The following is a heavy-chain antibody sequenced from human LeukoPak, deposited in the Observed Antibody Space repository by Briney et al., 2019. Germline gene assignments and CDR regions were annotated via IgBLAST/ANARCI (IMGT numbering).Heavy chain of an antibody. CDR1: GFTFSSSP. Sequence: TGGSLRLSCAASGFTFSSSPMSWVRQAPGKGLEWVANIKHNGDELNYVDSVEDRFTISRDNAKNSLYLHMTGLRAEDTAVYYCARELRTFDSWGQGTLVTVSS. CDR3: ARELRTFDS. CDR2: IKHNGDEL. D-gene: IGHD3-16*01. J-gene: IGHJ4*02. V-gene: IGHV3-7*01.